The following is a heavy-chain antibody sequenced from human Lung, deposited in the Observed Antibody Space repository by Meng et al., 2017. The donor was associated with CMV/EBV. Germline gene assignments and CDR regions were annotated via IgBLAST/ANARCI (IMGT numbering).Heavy chain of an antibody. J-gene: IGHJ4*02. CDR1: GFTFSSYS. D-gene: IGHD6-13*01. Sequence: GGPXRLXXAASGFTFSSYSMNWVRQAPGKGLEWVSSISSSSSYIYYADSVKGRFTISRDNAKNSLYLQMNSLRAEDTAVYYCARGSSSSWYEGSYYFDYWXQGTXVTVAS. V-gene: IGHV3-21*01. CDR2: ISSSSSYI. CDR3: ARGSSSSWYEGSYYFDY.